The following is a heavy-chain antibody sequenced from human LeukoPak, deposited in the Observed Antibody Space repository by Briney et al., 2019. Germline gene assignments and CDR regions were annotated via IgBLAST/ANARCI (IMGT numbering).Heavy chain of an antibody. V-gene: IGHV4-39*01. J-gene: IGHJ3*02. CDR1: GGSISSSNYY. CDR3: ARRFAFDI. CDR2: IYYSGST. Sequence: SETLSLTCTVSGGSISSSNYYWGWIRQPPGKGLEWIGNIYYSGSTYYNPSLKSRVTISVDTSKNQFSLKLSSVTAADTAVYYCARRFAFDIWGQGTMVTASS.